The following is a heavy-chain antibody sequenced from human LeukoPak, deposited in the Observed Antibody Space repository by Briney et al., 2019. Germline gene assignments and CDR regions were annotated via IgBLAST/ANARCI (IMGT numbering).Heavy chain of an antibody. CDR1: GGSFSGYY. CDR3: ASSGSGIHYFDY. J-gene: IGHJ4*02. Sequence: SETLSLTCAVYGGSFSGYYWSWIRQPPGKGLEWIGEINHSGSTNYNPSLKSRVTISVDTSKNQFSLKLSSVTAADTAVYYCASSGSGIHYFDYWGQGTLVTVSS. D-gene: IGHD1-14*01. V-gene: IGHV4-34*01. CDR2: INHSGST.